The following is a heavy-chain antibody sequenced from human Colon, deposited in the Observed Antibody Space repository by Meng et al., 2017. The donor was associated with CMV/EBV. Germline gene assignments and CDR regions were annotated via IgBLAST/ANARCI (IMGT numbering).Heavy chain of an antibody. CDR2: FIPIFTAP. V-gene: IGHV1-69*05. CDR1: GDTFTNYA. D-gene: IGHD2-8*02. Sequence: GDTFTNYAISWVRQAPGQGLEWLGGFIPIFTAPHYAQKLQGRLTISTDKSTTTAYMELTSLRSEDTAVYYCARGNCSGNTCDTYFDQWGQGTLVTVSS. CDR3: ARGNCSGNTCDTYFDQ. J-gene: IGHJ4*02.